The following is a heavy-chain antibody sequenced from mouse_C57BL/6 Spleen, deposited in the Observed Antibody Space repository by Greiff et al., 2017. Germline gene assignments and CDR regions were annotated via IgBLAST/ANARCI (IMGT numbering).Heavy chain of an antibody. D-gene: IGHD2-3*01. CDR3: ARDGDGYYWFAY. V-gene: IGHV1-54*01. CDR2: INPGSGGT. J-gene: IGHJ3*01. Sequence: QVQLKESGAELVRPATSVKVSCKASGYAFTNYLIEWVKQRPGQGLEWIGVINPGSGGTNYNEKFKGKATLTADKSSSTAYMQLSSLTSEDSAVYFCARDGDGYYWFAYWGQGTLVTVSA. CDR1: GYAFTNYL.